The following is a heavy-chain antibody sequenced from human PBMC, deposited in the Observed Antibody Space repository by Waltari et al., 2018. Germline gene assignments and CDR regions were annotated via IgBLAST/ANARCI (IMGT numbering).Heavy chain of an antibody. J-gene: IGHJ4*02. CDR3: TTLTGFDY. Sequence: EVQLVESGGGLVQPGRSLRLSCTASGFTFGDYAMSWVRQAPGKGLEWVGFIRSKADGGTTEYAASVKGRFTISRDDSKSIAYLQMNSLKTEDTAVYYCTTLTGFDYWGQGTLVTVSS. CDR1: GFTFGDYA. D-gene: IGHD1-20*01. V-gene: IGHV3-49*04. CDR2: IRSKADGGTT.